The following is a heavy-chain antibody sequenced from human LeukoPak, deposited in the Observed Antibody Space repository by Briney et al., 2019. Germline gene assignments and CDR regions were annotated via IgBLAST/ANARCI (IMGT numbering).Heavy chain of an antibody. V-gene: IGHV3-7*01. CDR1: GFTFSSYW. D-gene: IGHD4-17*01. CDR3: ARDDTVTTRVGFID. Sequence: PGESLRLSCAASGFTFSSYWMSWVRQAPGKGLEGVANIKQDGSEKYYVDSVKGRFTISRDNAKNSLYLQMNSLRAEDTAVYYCARDDTVTTRVGFIDWGQGTLVTVS. J-gene: IGHJ4*02. CDR2: IKQDGSEK.